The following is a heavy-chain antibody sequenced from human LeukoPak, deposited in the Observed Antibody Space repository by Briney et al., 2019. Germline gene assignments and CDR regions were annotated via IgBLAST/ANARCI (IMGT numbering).Heavy chain of an antibody. J-gene: IGHJ6*03. D-gene: IGHD4-17*01. Sequence: SVKVSCKASGGTFSSYAISWVRQAPGQGLEWMGGIIPIFGTANYAQKFQGRVTITADESTSTAYMELSSLRSEDTAVYYCAREMGPLRTYYYYYMDVWGTGTTVTVSS. CDR3: AREMGPLRTYYYYYMDV. V-gene: IGHV1-69*13. CDR1: GGTFSSYA. CDR2: IIPIFGTA.